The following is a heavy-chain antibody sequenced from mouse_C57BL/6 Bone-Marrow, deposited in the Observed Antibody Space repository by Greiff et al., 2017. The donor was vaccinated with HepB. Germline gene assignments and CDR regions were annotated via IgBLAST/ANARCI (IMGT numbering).Heavy chain of an antibody. D-gene: IGHD1-1*01. Sequence: EVKLMESGEGLVKPGGSLKLSCAASGFTFSSYAMSWVRQTPEKRLEWVAYISSGGDYIYYADTVKGRFTISRDNDRNTLYLQMSSLKSEDTAMYYCTRDTTVVAYYYAMDYWGQGTSVTVSS. CDR2: ISSGGDYI. J-gene: IGHJ4*01. V-gene: IGHV5-9-1*02. CDR1: GFTFSSYA. CDR3: TRDTTVVAYYYAMDY.